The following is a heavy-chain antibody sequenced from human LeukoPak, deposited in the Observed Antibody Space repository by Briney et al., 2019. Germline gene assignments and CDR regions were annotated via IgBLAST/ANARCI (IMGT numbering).Heavy chain of an antibody. Sequence: PGGSLRLSCAAFGFTFSSYAMSWVRQAPGKGLEWVSAISGSGGSTYYADSVKGRFTISRDNSKNTLYLQMNSLRPEDTTVYYCAKDSGGGLCYFDYWGQGTLVTVSS. CDR2: ISGSGGST. J-gene: IGHJ4*02. V-gene: IGHV3-23*01. CDR3: AKDSGGGLCYFDY. D-gene: IGHD2-2*01. CDR1: GFTFSSYA.